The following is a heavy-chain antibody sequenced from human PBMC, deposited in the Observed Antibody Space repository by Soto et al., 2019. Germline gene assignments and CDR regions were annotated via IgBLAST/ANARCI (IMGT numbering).Heavy chain of an antibody. J-gene: IGHJ4*02. CDR3: ARGHDSSGYYYDFDY. CDR1: GGSFSGYY. V-gene: IGHV4-34*01. CDR2: INHSGST. D-gene: IGHD3-22*01. Sequence: PSETLSLTCAVYGGSFSGYYWSWIRQPPGKGLEWIGEINHSGSTNYNPSLKSRVTISVDTSKNQFSLKLSSVTAADTAVYYCARGHDSSGYYYDFDYWGQGTLVTVSS.